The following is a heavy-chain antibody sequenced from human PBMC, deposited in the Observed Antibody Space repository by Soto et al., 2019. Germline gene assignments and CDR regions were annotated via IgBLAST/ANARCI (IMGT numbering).Heavy chain of an antibody. D-gene: IGHD2-15*01. CDR1: GGSFSGYY. V-gene: IGHV4-34*01. CDR2: INHSGST. CDR3: ARVSCSGGSCYIYFDY. J-gene: IGHJ4*02. Sequence: QVQLQQWGAGLLKPSETLSLTCAVYGGSFSGYYWSWIRQPPGKGLEWIGEINHSGSTNYNPSLKSRVTISVDTSKNQFSLKLSSVTAADTAVYYCARVSCSGGSCYIYFDYWGQGTLVTVSS.